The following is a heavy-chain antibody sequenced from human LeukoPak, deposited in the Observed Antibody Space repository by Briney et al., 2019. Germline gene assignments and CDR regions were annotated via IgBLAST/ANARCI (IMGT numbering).Heavy chain of an antibody. D-gene: IGHD6-13*01. V-gene: IGHV3-21*01. CDR1: GFTFSSYT. J-gene: IGHJ6*03. CDR2: ISSSSRFK. Sequence: PGGSLRLSCAASGFTFSSYTMNWVRQAPGKGLEWVSSISSSSRFKYYADSVQGRFTISRDNGKNSLLLQMDSLRAEDTAVYYCARDGGIAPAGTVTYYYYYMDVWGTGTTVTVS. CDR3: ARDGGIAPAGTVTYYYYYMDV.